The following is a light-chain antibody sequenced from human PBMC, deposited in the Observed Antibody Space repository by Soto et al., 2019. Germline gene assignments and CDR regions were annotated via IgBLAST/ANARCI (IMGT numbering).Light chain of an antibody. CDR2: DVS. V-gene: IGLV2-14*03. J-gene: IGLJ1*01. CDR1: SSDVGGYNY. Sequence: QSVLTQPASVSGSPGQSITISCTGTSSDVGGYNYVSWYQHHPGKATKLMIYDVSNRPSGVSNRFSGSKSGNTASLTISGLQAEDEADYYCSSYTSSSTGVFGTGTKVTVL. CDR3: SSYTSSSTGV.